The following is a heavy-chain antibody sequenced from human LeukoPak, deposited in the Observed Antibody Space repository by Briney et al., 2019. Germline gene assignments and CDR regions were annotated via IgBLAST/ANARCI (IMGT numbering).Heavy chain of an antibody. V-gene: IGHV4-30-4*08. CDR1: GFTFSAYW. D-gene: IGHD3-22*01. J-gene: IGHJ4*02. CDR2: IYYSGST. CDR3: AREGVVEYYDSSGPFDY. Sequence: LRLSCAASGFTFSAYWMSWIRQPPGKGLEWIGYIYYSGSTYYNPSLKSRVTISVDTSKNQFSLKLSSVTAADTAVYYCAREGVVEYYDSSGPFDYWGQGTLVTVSS.